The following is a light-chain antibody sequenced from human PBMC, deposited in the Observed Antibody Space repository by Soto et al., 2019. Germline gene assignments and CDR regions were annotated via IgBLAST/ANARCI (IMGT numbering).Light chain of an antibody. CDR3: CSYAGSSTWV. Sequence: QSALTQPASVSGSPGQSITISCTGTSSDVGSYNLVSWYQQHPGKAPKLMIYEVSKRHSGVSNRFSGSKAGNTASLTISGLQAEDEANYYCCSYAGSSTWVFGGGTKLPV. CDR2: EVS. V-gene: IGLV2-23*02. J-gene: IGLJ3*02. CDR1: SSDVGSYNL.